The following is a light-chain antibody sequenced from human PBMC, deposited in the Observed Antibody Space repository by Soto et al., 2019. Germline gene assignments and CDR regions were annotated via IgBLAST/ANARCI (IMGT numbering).Light chain of an antibody. CDR2: GAS. Sequence: EIVMTQSPATLSVSPGERATLSCRASQSVSSNLAWYQQKPGQAPRLLIYGASTRATGIPARFSGSGSGTEFTLTISSLQYEDFAVYYCQQYNNWPPFGGGTKVEIK. V-gene: IGKV3-15*01. CDR1: QSVSSN. J-gene: IGKJ4*01. CDR3: QQYNNWPP.